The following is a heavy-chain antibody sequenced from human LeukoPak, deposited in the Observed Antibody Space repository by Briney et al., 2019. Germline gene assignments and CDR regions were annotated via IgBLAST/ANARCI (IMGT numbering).Heavy chain of an antibody. Sequence: GGSLRLSCEASGFTFTTYSMTWVRQAPGKGLEWVSAISGSGGSTYYADSVKGRFTISRDNSKNTLYLQMNSLRAEDTAVYYCAKPGGSSSWYYYYMDVWGKGTTVTISS. V-gene: IGHV3-23*01. CDR1: GFTFTTYS. CDR2: ISGSGGST. J-gene: IGHJ6*03. CDR3: AKPGGSSSWYYYYMDV. D-gene: IGHD6-13*01.